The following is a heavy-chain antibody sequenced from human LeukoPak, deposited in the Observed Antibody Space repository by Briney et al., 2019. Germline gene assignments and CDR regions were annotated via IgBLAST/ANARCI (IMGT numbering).Heavy chain of an antibody. V-gene: IGHV3-53*01. CDR1: GFTFSSYA. Sequence: GGSLRLSCAASGFTFSSYAMSWVRQAPGKGLEWVSVIYSGGSTYYADSVKGRFTISRDNSKNTLYLQMNSLRAEDTAVYYCARGGDYYGSGSYSFDYWGQGTLVTVSS. J-gene: IGHJ4*02. CDR2: IYSGGST. D-gene: IGHD3-10*01. CDR3: ARGGDYYGSGSYSFDY.